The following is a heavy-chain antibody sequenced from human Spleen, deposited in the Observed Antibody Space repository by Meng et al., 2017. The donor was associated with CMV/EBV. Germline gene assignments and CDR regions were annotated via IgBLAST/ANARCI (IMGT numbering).Heavy chain of an antibody. CDR1: GFTFNNYG. CDR2: IQNDGSNK. V-gene: IGHV3-30*02. J-gene: IGHJ4*02. D-gene: IGHD4-17*01. CDR3: VKSRNGDPDY. Sequence: GESLKISCAASGFTFNNYGMHWVRQAPGKGLEGVSFIQNDGSNKYYADSVKGRFTIARDNFMNTLYLQMNSLRSEDTAVYHCVKSRNGDPDYWGQGTLVTVSS.